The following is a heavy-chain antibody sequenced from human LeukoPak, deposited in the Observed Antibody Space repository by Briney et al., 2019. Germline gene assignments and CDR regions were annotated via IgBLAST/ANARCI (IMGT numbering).Heavy chain of an antibody. V-gene: IGHV1-2*02. J-gene: IGHJ6*03. CDR1: GYTFSGYY. D-gene: IGHD6-19*01. CDR2: INPNSGAT. CDR3: ARGSGWESYYYYYYMDV. Sequence: GASVKVSCKASGYTFSGYYIHWVRQAPGQGLEWMGWINPNSGATNYAQKFQGRVTMTRDTSMSTAYMELSSLRSEDTAVYYCARGSGWESYYYYYYMDVWGKGTTVTVSS.